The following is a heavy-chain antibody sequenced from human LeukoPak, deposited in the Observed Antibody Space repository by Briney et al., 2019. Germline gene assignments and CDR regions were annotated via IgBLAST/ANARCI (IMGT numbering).Heavy chain of an antibody. CDR2: IYYSGST. V-gene: IGHV4-59*01. D-gene: IGHD3-9*01. CDR3: ARETTYYDILTGRSKGWFDP. J-gene: IGHJ5*02. Sequence: SETLTLTCTASGGTISSYYLSWIRQPPGKGLEWMGKIYYSGSTNYNPSLRSRVTIPVDTSKNQFPLKLSSVTAADTAVNYWARETTYYDILTGRSKGWFDPWGQGTLVTVSS. CDR1: GGTISSYY.